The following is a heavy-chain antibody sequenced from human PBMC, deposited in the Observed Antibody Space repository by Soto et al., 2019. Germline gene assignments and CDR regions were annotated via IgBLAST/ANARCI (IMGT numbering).Heavy chain of an antibody. CDR3: ARDQIAASGYWYFDL. CDR2: IWYDGSNK. CDR1: GFTFSNYG. Sequence: QVQLVESGGGVFQPGRSLRLSCAASGFTFSNYGMHWVRQAPGKGLEWVAVIWYDGSNKYYADSVKGRFTISRDTSKNTLYLQMNSQRAEDTAVYYCARDQIAASGYWYFDLWGRGTLVTVSS. V-gene: IGHV3-33*01. D-gene: IGHD6-13*01. J-gene: IGHJ2*01.